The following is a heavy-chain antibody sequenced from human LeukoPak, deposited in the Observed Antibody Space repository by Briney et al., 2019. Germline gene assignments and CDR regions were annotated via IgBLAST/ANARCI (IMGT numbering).Heavy chain of an antibody. CDR1: GYTFTSYG. V-gene: IGHV1-18*01. Sequence: GASVKVSCKASGYTFTSYGISWVRQAPGQGLEWMGWISAYNGDTNYAQKLQGRVTMTTDTSTSTAYMELRSLRSDDTAVYYCARDVPYYGSGSYYGAFDIWGQGTMVTVSS. D-gene: IGHD3-10*01. J-gene: IGHJ3*02. CDR2: ISAYNGDT. CDR3: ARDVPYYGSGSYYGAFDI.